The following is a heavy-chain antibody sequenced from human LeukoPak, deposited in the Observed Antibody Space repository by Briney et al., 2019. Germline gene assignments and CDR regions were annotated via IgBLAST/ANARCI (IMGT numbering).Heavy chain of an antibody. Sequence: GSLRLSCAASGFTFSSYWMSWVRQAPGKGLEWIGRIYAGGTFYSNPSLKSRVTMSVDTSKNQFSLKLTSVTAADTAVYYCARVPPGDWFDPWGQGTLVTVSS. J-gene: IGHJ5*02. V-gene: IGHV4-4*07. CDR2: IYAGGTF. CDR1: GFTFSSYW. D-gene: IGHD2-2*01. CDR3: ARVPPGDWFDP.